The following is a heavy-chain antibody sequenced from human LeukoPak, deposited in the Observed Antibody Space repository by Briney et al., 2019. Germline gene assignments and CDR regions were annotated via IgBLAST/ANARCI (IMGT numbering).Heavy chain of an antibody. V-gene: IGHV4-34*01. CDR2: INHSGST. Sequence: TSETLSLTCAVYGGSFSGYYWSWIRQPPGKGLEWIGEINHSGSTNYNPSLKSRVTISVDTSKNQFSLKLSSVTAADTAVYYCARGAIGYSSGWYGGYYYYMDVWGKGTTVTVSS. CDR3: ARGAIGYSSGWYGGYYYYMDV. D-gene: IGHD6-19*01. CDR1: GGSFSGYY. J-gene: IGHJ6*03.